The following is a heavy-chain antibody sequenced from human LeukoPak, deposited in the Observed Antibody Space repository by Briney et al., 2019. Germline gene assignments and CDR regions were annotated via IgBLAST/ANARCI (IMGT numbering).Heavy chain of an antibody. Sequence: SETLSLTCTVSGGSISSYYWSWIRQPPGKGLEWIGYIYYSGGTNYNPSLKSRVTISVDTSKNQFSLKLSSVTAADTAVYYCARHEGSIYFDYWGQGTLVTVSS. V-gene: IGHV4-59*08. CDR2: IYYSGGT. CDR3: ARHEGSIYFDY. CDR1: GGSISSYY. J-gene: IGHJ4*02. D-gene: IGHD1-26*01.